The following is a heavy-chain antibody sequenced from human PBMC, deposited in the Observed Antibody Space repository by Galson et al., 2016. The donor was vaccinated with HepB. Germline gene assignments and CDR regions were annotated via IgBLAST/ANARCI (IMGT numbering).Heavy chain of an antibody. Sequence: SLRLSCAASGFTFNNYGMHWVRQAPGKGLEWVAVISYSGNEKYYADSVKGRFTISRDNSNNTLYLQMNSLRPEDTAVYYCAKAGVLITTLGGSLEYWGQGTLVTVSS. CDR1: GFTFNNYG. CDR2: ISYSGNEK. CDR3: AKAGVLITTLGGSLEY. J-gene: IGHJ4*02. D-gene: IGHD3-22*01. V-gene: IGHV3-30*18.